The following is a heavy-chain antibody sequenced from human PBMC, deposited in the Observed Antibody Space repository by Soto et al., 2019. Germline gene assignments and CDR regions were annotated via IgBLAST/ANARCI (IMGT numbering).Heavy chain of an antibody. Sequence: QVQLVESGGGVVQPGRSLRLSCAASGFTFSSYGMHWVRQAPGKGLEWVAVISYDGSNKYYADSVKGRFTISRDNSKNTLYLQMNSLRAGDTAVYYCAKGGHLCSGNYYNPYYFDYWGQGTLVTVSS. V-gene: IGHV3-30*18. CDR1: GFTFSSYG. CDR3: AKGGHLCSGNYYNPYYFDY. CDR2: ISYDGSNK. J-gene: IGHJ4*02. D-gene: IGHD3-10*02.